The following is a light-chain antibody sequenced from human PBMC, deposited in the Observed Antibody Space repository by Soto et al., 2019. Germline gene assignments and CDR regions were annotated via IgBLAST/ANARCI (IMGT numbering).Light chain of an antibody. V-gene: IGLV3-21*02. CDR3: QVWDSSSDHYV. J-gene: IGLJ1*01. CDR1: NIGSIS. Sequence: SYELTQPPSVSVAPGQTARITCGGNNIGSISVHWYQQKPGQAPVVVMYDDSDRPSGIPERFSGSNSGNTATLTISRAEAGDEADYYCQVWDSSSDHYVFGTGTKVTVL. CDR2: DDS.